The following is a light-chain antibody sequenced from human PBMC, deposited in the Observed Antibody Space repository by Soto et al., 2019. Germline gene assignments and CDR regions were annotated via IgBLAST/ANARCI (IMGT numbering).Light chain of an antibody. CDR1: QSVSSSY. Sequence: EIVLTQSPGTLSLSPGERATLSCRASQSVSSSYLAWYQQKPGQAPRLLIYGASSRATGIPDRFSGSGSGTDFTLTISRLEPEDFAVYYCQQYGSSLWTFGQGTKEEI. V-gene: IGKV3-20*01. CDR2: GAS. J-gene: IGKJ1*01. CDR3: QQYGSSLWT.